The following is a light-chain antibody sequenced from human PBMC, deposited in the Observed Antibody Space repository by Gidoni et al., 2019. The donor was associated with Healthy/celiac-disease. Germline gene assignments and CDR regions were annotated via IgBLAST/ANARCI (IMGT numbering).Light chain of an antibody. CDR2: KAS. V-gene: IGKV1-5*03. Sequence: DIQITQSPSTLSASVGDRVTITCRASQSISSWLAWYQQKPGKAPKLLIYKASSIESGVPSRFSGSGSGTEFTLTISSLQPDDFATYYCQQYNSYSPRYSFGQGTKLEIK. CDR3: QQYNSYSPRYS. CDR1: QSISSW. J-gene: IGKJ2*03.